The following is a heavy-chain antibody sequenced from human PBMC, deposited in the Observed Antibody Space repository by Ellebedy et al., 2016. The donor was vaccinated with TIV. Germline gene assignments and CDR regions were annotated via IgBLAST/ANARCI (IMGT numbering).Heavy chain of an antibody. Sequence: SETLSLTCAVYGGSFSGYYWSWIRQPPGKGLEWIGEINHSGSTNYNPSLKSRVTISVDTSKNQFSLKLSSVTAADTAVYYCARGLAKSVAVARASPGGDWFDPWGQGTLVTVSS. D-gene: IGHD6-19*01. CDR2: INHSGST. J-gene: IGHJ5*02. V-gene: IGHV4-34*01. CDR1: GGSFSGYY. CDR3: ARGLAKSVAVARASPGGDWFDP.